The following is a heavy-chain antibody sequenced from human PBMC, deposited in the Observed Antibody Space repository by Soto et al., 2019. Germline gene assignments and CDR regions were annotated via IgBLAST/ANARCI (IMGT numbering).Heavy chain of an antibody. J-gene: IGHJ3*02. CDR2: IYYSGST. CDR3: ARFYYYYDSSGYSSVFAFDI. V-gene: IGHV4-30-4*01. Sequence: PSETLSLTCTVSGGSISSGDYYWSWIRQPPGKGLEWIGYIYYSGSTYYNPSLKSRVTISVDTSKNQFSLKLSSVTAADTAVYYCARFYYYYDSSGYSSVFAFDIWGQGTMVTVSS. D-gene: IGHD3-22*01. CDR1: GGSISSGDYY.